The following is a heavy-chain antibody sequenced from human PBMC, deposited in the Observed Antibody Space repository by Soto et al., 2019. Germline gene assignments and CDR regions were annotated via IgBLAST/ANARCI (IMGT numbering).Heavy chain of an antibody. CDR2: MNPNSGNT. CDR3: AREMSPRGGDV. J-gene: IGHJ6*02. Sequence: QVQLVQSGAEVKKPGASVKVSCKASGYTFTSYDINWVRQATGQGLEWMGWMNPNSGNTGYAEKFQGRVTVTRDTSISTAYMELSSLRSEDTAVYYFAREMSPRGGDVWGQGTTVTVSS. V-gene: IGHV1-8*01. CDR1: GYTFTSYD. D-gene: IGHD3-10*01.